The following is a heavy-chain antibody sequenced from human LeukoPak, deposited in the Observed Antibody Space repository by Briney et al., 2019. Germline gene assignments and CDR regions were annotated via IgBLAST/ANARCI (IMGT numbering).Heavy chain of an antibody. J-gene: IGHJ4*02. V-gene: IGHV3-11*01. CDR3: ARGTGTPTWHPPDY. D-gene: IGHD1-7*01. CDR2: ISRSGSSI. Sequence: GGSLRISCAASGFTFSDYYMSWIRQAPGKGLEWVSYISRSGSSIYYADSVKGRFTISRDNAKNSLYLQMNSLRAEDTAVYYCARGTGTPTWHPPDYWGQGTLVTVSS. CDR1: GFTFSDYY.